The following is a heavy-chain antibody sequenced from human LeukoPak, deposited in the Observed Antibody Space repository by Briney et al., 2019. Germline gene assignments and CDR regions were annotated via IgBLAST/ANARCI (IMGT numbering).Heavy chain of an antibody. V-gene: IGHV3-11*04. CDR2: ISSSGSTI. J-gene: IGHJ4*02. CDR1: GFTFSDYY. Sequence: GGSLRLSCAASGFTFSDYYMSWIRQAPGKGLEWVSYISSSGSTIYCADSVKGRFTISRDNAKNSLYLQMNSLRAEDTAVYYCARDFAEMATSNWGQGTLVTVSS. CDR3: ARDFAEMATSN. D-gene: IGHD5-24*01.